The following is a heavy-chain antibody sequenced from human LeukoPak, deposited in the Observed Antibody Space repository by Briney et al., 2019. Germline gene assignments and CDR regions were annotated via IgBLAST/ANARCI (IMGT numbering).Heavy chain of an antibody. Sequence: GGSRRLSCAASGFTFSGYVLSGVRKAPGKGLEWVSGIYGSGTTYYADSVKGRFTISRDNSKNTVDLQMNSLRAEDTAVYYCAKETAYQFDYWGQGTLVTVSS. CDR3: AKETAYQFDY. CDR1: GFTFSGYV. J-gene: IGHJ4*02. CDR2: IYGSGTT. V-gene: IGHV3-23*01.